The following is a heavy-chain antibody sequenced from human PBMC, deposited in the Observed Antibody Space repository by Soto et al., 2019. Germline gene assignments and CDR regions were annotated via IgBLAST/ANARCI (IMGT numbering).Heavy chain of an antibody. D-gene: IGHD3-10*01. Sequence: QVQLQESGPGLVKPSQTLSLTCTVSGGSISSGDYYWSWIRQPPGKGLEWIGYIYYSGSTYYNPSLKSRVTISVDTSKNQFSLKLSSVTAADTAVYYCARAYGSGSYYSDYIDYWGQGTLVTVSS. CDR3: ARAYGSGSYYSDYIDY. CDR1: GGSISSGDYY. CDR2: IYYSGST. J-gene: IGHJ4*02. V-gene: IGHV4-30-4*01.